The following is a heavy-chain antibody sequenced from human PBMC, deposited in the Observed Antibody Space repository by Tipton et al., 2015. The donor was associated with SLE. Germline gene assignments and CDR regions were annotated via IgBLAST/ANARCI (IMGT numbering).Heavy chain of an antibody. CDR3: ARDQAVAGSYYFDY. D-gene: IGHD6-19*01. CDR1: GGSISSHY. J-gene: IGHJ4*02. CDR2: IYYSGST. Sequence: TLSLTCTVSGGSISSHYWSWIRQPPGKGLEWIGYIYYSGSTNYNPSLKSRVTISVDTSKKQFSLKLSSVTAADTAVYYCARDQAVAGSYYFDYWGQGTLVTVSS. V-gene: IGHV4-59*11.